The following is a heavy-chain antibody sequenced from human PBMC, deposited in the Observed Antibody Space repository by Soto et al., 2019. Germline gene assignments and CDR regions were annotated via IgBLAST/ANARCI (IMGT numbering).Heavy chain of an antibody. CDR1: GFTFSSYA. CDR2: ISYDGSNK. D-gene: IGHD3-16*02. J-gene: IGHJ4*02. V-gene: IGHV3-30-3*01. CDR3: ARDKDFYDYVWGSYRKPVGY. Sequence: GGSLRLSCAASGFTFSSYAMHWVRQAPGKGLEWVAVISYDGSNKYYADSVKGRFTISRDNSKNTLYLQMNSLRAEDTAVYYCARDKDFYDYVWGSYRKPVGYWGQGTLVTVSS.